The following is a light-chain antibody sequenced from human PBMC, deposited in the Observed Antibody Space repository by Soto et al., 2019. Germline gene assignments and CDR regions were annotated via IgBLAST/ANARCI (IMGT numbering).Light chain of an antibody. V-gene: IGKV1-5*01. Sequence: DIHMTQSPSTLSASVGDRVTITCRASQGISSWLAWYQQKPGKAPKLLIYDASSLESGVPSRFSGSGSGTEFTLTISSLQPDDFATYYCQQYNSYSITFGQGTRLEIK. CDR3: QQYNSYSIT. J-gene: IGKJ5*01. CDR2: DAS. CDR1: QGISSW.